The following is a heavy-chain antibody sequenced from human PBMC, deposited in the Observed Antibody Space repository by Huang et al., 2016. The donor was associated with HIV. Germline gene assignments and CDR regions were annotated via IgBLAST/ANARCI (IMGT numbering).Heavy chain of an antibody. CDR2: VNESGAT. CDR3: ARQWTILEWLLGLDV. J-gene: IGHJ6*02. D-gene: IGHD3-3*01. V-gene: IGHV4-34*02. CDR1: GGSFTGNY. Sequence: QMQLQQRGAGLLKPSETLSLTCGVSGGSFTGNYLTWIRQAPGKGLEWIGEVNESGATNYNPSLKGRVTISLDKSNRELSLNLRSVTAADTAVYYCARQWTILEWLLGLDVWGQGTTVIVSS.